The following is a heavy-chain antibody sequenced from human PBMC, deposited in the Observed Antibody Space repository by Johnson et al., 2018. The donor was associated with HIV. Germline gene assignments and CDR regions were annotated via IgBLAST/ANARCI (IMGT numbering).Heavy chain of an antibody. V-gene: IGHV3-30-3*01. J-gene: IGHJ3*01. D-gene: IGHD6-19*01. CDR1: GFTFSSYA. Sequence: MQLVESGGSVVRPGGSLRLSCAASGFTFSSYAMHWVRQAPGEGLEWVAVISYDGSNKYYADSVKGRFTISRDNAKNSLYLQMNSLRPEDTAVYYCVRGGQWGATDAFDVWGQGTMVTVSS. CDR3: VRGGQWGATDAFDV. CDR2: ISYDGSNK.